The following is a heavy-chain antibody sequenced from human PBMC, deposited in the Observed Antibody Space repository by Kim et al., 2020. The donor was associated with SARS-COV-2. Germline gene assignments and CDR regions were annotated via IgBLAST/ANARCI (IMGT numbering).Heavy chain of an antibody. CDR2: IYYSGST. Sequence: SETLSLTCTVSGGSISSSSYYWGWIRQPPGKGLEWIGSIYYSGSTYYNPSLKSRVTISVDTSKNQFSLKLSSVTAADTAVYYCARHVGASRYGDYTDWGQGTLVTVSS. V-gene: IGHV4-39*01. D-gene: IGHD4-17*01. CDR1: GGSISSSSYY. CDR3: ARHVGASRYGDYTD. J-gene: IGHJ4*02.